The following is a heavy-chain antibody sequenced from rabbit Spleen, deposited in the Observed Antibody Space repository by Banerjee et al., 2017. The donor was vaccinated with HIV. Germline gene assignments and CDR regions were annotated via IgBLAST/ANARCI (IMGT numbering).Heavy chain of an antibody. D-gene: IGHD8-1*01. Sequence: QEQLEESGGGLVKPEGSLTLTCKASGFSFSDRDVMCWVRQAPGKGLEWIACINTYTAKSVYATWATGRFTISKTSSTTVTLQMTSLTAADTATYFCARDRYSGSNYKGYAMDLWGPGTLVTVS. CDR1: GFSFSDRDV. V-gene: IGHV1S45*01. CDR2: INTYTAKS. J-gene: IGHJ6*01. CDR3: ARDRYSGSNYKGYAMDL.